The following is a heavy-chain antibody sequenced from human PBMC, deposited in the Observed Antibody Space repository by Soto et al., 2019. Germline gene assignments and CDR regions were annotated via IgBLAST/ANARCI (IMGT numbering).Heavy chain of an antibody. V-gene: IGHV3-30-3*01. CDR1: GFTFNTHA. J-gene: IGHJ4*02. D-gene: IGHD3-10*01. CDR2: ISFDAYNV. Sequence: GGSLRLSCAASGFTFNTHALHWVRQAPGKGLEWVATISFDAYNVYYADSVKGRFTISRDESKNTLYLQMTSLRVDDTAVYYCARDVRRVLRGIDYWGRGTLVTVSS. CDR3: ARDVRRVLRGIDY.